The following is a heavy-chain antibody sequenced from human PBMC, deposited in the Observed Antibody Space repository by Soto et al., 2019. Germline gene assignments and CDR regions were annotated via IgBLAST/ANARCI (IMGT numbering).Heavy chain of an antibody. CDR1: GYSISSGYY. Sequence: ETLSLTCAVSGYSISSGYYWGWIRQPPGKGLEWIASIYHSGSTYYNPSLKSRVTISVDTSKNQFSLKLSSVTAADTAVYYCARGAATVTPGWFDPWGQGTPVTVSS. D-gene: IGHD4-17*01. V-gene: IGHV4-38-2*01. CDR3: ARGAATVTPGWFDP. J-gene: IGHJ5*02. CDR2: IYHSGST.